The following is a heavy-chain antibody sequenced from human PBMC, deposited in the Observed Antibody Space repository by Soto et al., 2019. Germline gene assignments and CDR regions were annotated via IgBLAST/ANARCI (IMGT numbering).Heavy chain of an antibody. J-gene: IGHJ3*02. CDR3: AKHIGGGYYSAFDI. CDR2: ISAYNGNT. V-gene: IGHV1-18*01. CDR1: GYTFTSYG. Sequence: ASVKVSCKASGYTFTSYGISWVRQAPGQGLEWMGWISAYNGNTNYAQKFQGRVTITADESTSTAYMELSSLRSEDTAMYYCAKHIGGGYYSAFDIRGQGTMVTVS. D-gene: IGHD2-15*01.